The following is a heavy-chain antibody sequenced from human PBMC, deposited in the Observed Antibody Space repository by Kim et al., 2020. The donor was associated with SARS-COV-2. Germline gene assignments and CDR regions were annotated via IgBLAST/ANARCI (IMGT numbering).Heavy chain of an antibody. CDR3: ARAIGVFWLTQSFTSLSS. CDR2: ISYEGSKK. V-gene: IGHV3-30*04. CDR1: GFTFNNFG. D-gene: IGHD3-16*01. J-gene: IGHJ5*02. Sequence: GGSLRLSCEACGFTFNNFGMHWVRQAPGKGLEWVAVISYEGSKKYYIDSVKGRFTISRDNSKNTLYPQMNSLRVEDTAAYYCARAIGVFWLTQSFTSLSSWGQGSLVSVSS.